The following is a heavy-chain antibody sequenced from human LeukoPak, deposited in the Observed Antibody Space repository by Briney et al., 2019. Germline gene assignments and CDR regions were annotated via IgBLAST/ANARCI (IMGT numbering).Heavy chain of an antibody. D-gene: IGHD6-13*01. CDR2: IYYSGST. Sequence: SETLSLTCTVSGGSISSSSYYWGWIRQPPGTGLEWLGSIYYSGSTYYNPSLKSRVTISVDTSKNQFSLKLSSVTAADTAVYYCARAVIAAAGTNWFDPWGQGTLITVSS. J-gene: IGHJ5*02. CDR1: GGSISSSSYY. CDR3: ARAVIAAAGTNWFDP. V-gene: IGHV4-39*07.